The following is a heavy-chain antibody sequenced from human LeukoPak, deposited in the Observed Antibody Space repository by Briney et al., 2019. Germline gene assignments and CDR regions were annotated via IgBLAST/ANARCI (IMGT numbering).Heavy chain of an antibody. J-gene: IGHJ4*02. V-gene: IGHV3-7*01. Sequence: PGGSLRLSCAASGFTFSSYWMSWVGQAPGKGLEWVANMKQDGSEKYYVDSVKGRFTISRDNAKNSLYLQMNSLRAEDTAVYYCARDQRITIFGVVKNSIDYWGQGTLVTVSS. CDR2: MKQDGSEK. CDR1: GFTFSSYW. D-gene: IGHD3-3*01. CDR3: ARDQRITIFGVVKNSIDY.